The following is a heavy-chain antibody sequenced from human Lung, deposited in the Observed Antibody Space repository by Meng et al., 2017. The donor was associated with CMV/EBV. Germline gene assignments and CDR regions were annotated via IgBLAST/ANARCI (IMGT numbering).Heavy chain of an antibody. CDR1: DYNFASYG. CDR2: INTYNGNT. CDR3: ARSITIFQIDC. Sequence: ASVKVSCKGSDYNFASYGITWVRQAPGQGLEWMGWINTYNGNTKYAQKFQDRVIMTTDRSTRTAYMELRSLRSDDTAVYYCARSITIFQIDCWGQGTLVTVSS. V-gene: IGHV1-18*01. D-gene: IGHD3-9*01. J-gene: IGHJ4*02.